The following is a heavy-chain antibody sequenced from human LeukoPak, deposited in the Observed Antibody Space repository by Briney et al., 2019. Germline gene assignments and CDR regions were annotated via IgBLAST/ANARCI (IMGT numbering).Heavy chain of an antibody. CDR2: IYTSGST. J-gene: IGHJ5*02. CDR1: GGSISSYY. CDR3: TRHEGVPAARNWFDP. D-gene: IGHD2-2*01. Sequence: SETLSLTCTVSGGSISSYYWSWIRQPPGKGLEWIGYIYTSGSTNYNPSLKSRVTISVDTSKNQFSLKLSSVTAADTAVYYCTRHEGVPAARNWFDPWGQGTLVTVSS. V-gene: IGHV4-4*09.